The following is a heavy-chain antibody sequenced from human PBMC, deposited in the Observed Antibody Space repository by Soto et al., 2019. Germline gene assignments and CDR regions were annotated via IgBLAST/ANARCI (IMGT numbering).Heavy chain of an antibody. Sequence: PGESLKISCKGSGYSFTSYWIGWVRQMPGKGLEWMGIIYPGDSDTRYSPSFQGQVTISADKSISTTYLQWSSLKASDTAMYYCARREGCSSSTCSFDYWRQGTLVTVSS. CDR2: IYPGDSDT. CDR1: GYSFTSYW. D-gene: IGHD2-2*01. J-gene: IGHJ4*02. CDR3: ARREGCSSSTCSFDY. V-gene: IGHV5-51*01.